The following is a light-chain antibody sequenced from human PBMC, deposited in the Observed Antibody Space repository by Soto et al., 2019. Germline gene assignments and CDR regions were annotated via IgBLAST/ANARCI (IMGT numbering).Light chain of an antibody. CDR2: AAS. Sequence: EIVLTQSPGTLSLSPGERATLSCRASQSVSSNFLGWYQQKPGQAPRLLIYAASSRATGIPDRFSGSGSGTDFTFTISRLEPEDFAVYYCQQYGSSPFTVGPGTKVDIK. CDR1: QSVSSNF. CDR3: QQYGSSPFT. J-gene: IGKJ3*01. V-gene: IGKV3-20*01.